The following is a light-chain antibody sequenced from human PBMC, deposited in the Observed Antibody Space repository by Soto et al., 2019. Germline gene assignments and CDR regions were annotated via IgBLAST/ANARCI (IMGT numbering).Light chain of an antibody. Sequence: QSVLTQPRSVSGSPGQSVTISCTGTSRDVGGYNHVSWYQQHPGKVPKLMIYDVSERPSGVPDRFSGSKSGNTASLTISGLQAEDEADYYCCSYAGSYTDVFGTETKVTVL. J-gene: IGLJ1*01. CDR3: CSYAGSYTDV. CDR2: DVS. V-gene: IGLV2-11*01. CDR1: SRDVGGYNH.